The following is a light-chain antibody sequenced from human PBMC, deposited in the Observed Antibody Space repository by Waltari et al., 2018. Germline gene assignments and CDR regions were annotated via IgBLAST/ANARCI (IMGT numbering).Light chain of an antibody. CDR3: ETGGHGTWV. CDR1: SGHSSNI. J-gene: IGLJ3*02. V-gene: IGLV4-69*01. CDR2: VNSDGSH. Sequence: QLVLTQSPSASASLGASVKPTCTLSSGHSSNIIAWLQQQPGKGPRYLMKVNSDGSHRKGDAIPYRFSGSSSGAERYLTISSLQSEDEADYYCETGGHGTWVFGGGTKLTVL.